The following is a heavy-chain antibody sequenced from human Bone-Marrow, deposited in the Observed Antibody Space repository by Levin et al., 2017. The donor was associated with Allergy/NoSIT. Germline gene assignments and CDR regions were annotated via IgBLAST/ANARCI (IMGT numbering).Heavy chain of an antibody. J-gene: IGHJ4*02. D-gene: IGHD1-7*01. CDR1: GYTFTDYY. Sequence: ASVKVSCKTSGYTFTDYYMHWVRQAPGQGLEWMGWINPNSGGPNYPQKFQDRVTMTTDTSISTTYMELTRLTSDDTAVYYCARGKLRELLGFDYWGQGTQVTVSS. V-gene: IGHV1-2*02. CDR3: ARGKLRELLGFDY. CDR2: INPNSGGP.